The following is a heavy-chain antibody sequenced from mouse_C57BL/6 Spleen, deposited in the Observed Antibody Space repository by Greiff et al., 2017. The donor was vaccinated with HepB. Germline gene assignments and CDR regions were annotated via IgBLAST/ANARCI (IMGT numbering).Heavy chain of an antibody. CDR1: GYAFSSYW. CDR2: IYPGDGDT. CDR3: ARSLYYAMDY. V-gene: IGHV1-80*01. J-gene: IGHJ4*01. Sequence: QVQLKESGAELVKPGASVKISCKASGYAFSSYWMNWVKQRPGKGLEWIGQIYPGDGDTNYNGKFKGKATLTADKSSSTAYMQLSSLTSEDSAVYFCARSLYYAMDYWGQGTSVTVSS.